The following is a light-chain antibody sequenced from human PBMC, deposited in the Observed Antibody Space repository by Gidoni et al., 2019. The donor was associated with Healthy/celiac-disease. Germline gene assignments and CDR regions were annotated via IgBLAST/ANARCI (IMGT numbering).Light chain of an antibody. Sequence: EIVLTQSPATLSLSPGERATLSCRASQSVSSYLAWYQQKPGHAPRLLIYDASNMATGIPARFSGSGSGTDFTLTISSLEPEDFAVYYCQQRSNWRTFGQGTKVEIK. V-gene: IGKV3-11*01. CDR1: QSVSSY. J-gene: IGKJ1*01. CDR2: DAS. CDR3: QQRSNWRT.